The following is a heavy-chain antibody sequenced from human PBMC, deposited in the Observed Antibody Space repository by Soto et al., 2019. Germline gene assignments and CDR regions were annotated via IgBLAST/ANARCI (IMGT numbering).Heavy chain of an antibody. V-gene: IGHV4-38-2*02. Sequence: SETLSLTCAVSGYSISSGYSWGWIRQPPGKGLEWVGNIFHSGTTYYNPSLKNRVTISVDTSQNHFSLKLSSVTAADTAVYYCARENYYDGSGYYYYFDYWGHGTLVTVSS. D-gene: IGHD3-22*01. CDR1: GYSISSGYS. J-gene: IGHJ4*01. CDR3: ARENYYDGSGYYYYFDY. CDR2: IFHSGTT.